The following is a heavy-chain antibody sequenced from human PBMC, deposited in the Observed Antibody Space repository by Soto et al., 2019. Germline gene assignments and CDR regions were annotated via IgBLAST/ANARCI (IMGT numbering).Heavy chain of an antibody. CDR2: INHSGST. J-gene: IGHJ4*02. Sequence: PSETLSLTCAVYGGSFSGYYWSWIRQPPGKGLEWIGEINHSGSTNYNPSLKSRVTISVDTSKKKFSLKLSSVTAADTAVYYCARGLGDTARVPHKQYYFDYWGQGTLVTVYS. D-gene: IGHD5-18*01. CDR1: GGSFSGYY. CDR3: ARGLGDTARVPHKQYYFDY. V-gene: IGHV4-34*01.